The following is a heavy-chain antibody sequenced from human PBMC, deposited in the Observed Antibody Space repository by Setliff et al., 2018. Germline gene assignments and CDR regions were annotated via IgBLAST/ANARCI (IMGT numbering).Heavy chain of an antibody. V-gene: IGHV1-69*10. CDR2: IIPILGIA. J-gene: IGHJ6*02. CDR3: ARTRGLDV. CDR1: GGTFSSYA. Sequence: GASVKVSCKAAGGTFSSYAISWVRQAPGQGLEWMGGIIPILGIANYAQKFQGRVTMTRNTSISTAYMDLSSLRSEDTAVDYCARTRGLDVWGQGTTVTVSS.